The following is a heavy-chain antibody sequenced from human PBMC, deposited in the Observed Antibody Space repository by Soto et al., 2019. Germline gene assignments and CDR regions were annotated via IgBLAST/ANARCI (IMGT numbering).Heavy chain of an antibody. CDR3: ARAVVVVAAEIYLGHAFDI. CDR1: GDSVSSNSAA. D-gene: IGHD2-2*01. Sequence: PAQTLSLTWVISGDSVSSNSAAWSWIRQSPSRGLEWLGRTYYRSKWYNDDAVSVKSRITINPDTSKNQFSLQLNSVTPEDTAVYYCARAVVVVAAEIYLGHAFDIWGQGTMVTVSS. V-gene: IGHV6-1*01. CDR2: TYYRSKWYN. J-gene: IGHJ3*02.